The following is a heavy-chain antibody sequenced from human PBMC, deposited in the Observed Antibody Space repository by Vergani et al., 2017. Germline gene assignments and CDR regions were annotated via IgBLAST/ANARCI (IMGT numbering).Heavy chain of an antibody. CDR2: IYPGDSDT. V-gene: IGHV5-51*01. D-gene: IGHD6-19*01. CDR3: ARRSXWYSSGWYRNGIDV. J-gene: IGHJ6*02. Sequence: EVQLVQSGAEVKKPGESVKISCKGSGYSFTSYSIGWVRQMPGKGLEWMGIIYPGDSDTRYSPSFQGQVTISADKSISTAYLQWSSLKASDTAMYYCARRSXWYSSGWYRNGIDVWGQGTTVTVSS. CDR1: GYSFTSYS.